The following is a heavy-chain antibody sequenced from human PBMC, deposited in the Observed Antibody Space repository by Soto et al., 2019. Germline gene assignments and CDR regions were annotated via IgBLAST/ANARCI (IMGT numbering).Heavy chain of an antibody. Sequence: GESLKISCAASGFTFSSYSMNWVRQAPGKGLEWVSYISSSSSTIYYADSVKGRFTISRDNAKNSLYLQMNSLRAEDTAVYYCARGGYSGYDDAFDNWGQGTMVTVSS. CDR1: GFTFSSYS. CDR3: ARGGYSGYDDAFDN. V-gene: IGHV3-48*04. CDR2: ISSSSSTI. D-gene: IGHD5-12*01. J-gene: IGHJ3*02.